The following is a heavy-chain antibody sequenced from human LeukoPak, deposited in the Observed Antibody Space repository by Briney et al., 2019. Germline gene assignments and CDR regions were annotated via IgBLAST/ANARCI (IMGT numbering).Heavy chain of an antibody. D-gene: IGHD6-6*01. CDR2: IYYSGST. CDR3: ARGARSSSISYYYGMDV. Sequence: SETLSLTCTVSGGSISSYYWSWIRQPPGKGLEWSGYIYYSGSTNYNPSLKSRVTISVDTSKNQFSLKLSSVTAADTAVYYCARGARSSSISYYYGMDVWGQGTTVTVSS. V-gene: IGHV4-59*01. J-gene: IGHJ6*02. CDR1: GGSISSYY.